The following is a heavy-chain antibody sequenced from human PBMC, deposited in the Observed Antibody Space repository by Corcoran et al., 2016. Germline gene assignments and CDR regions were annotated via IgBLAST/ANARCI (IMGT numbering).Heavy chain of an antibody. CDR3: AKEIGGYMVRGADGGGWYYYGMDV. CDR2: ISWDGGST. J-gene: IGHJ6*02. Sequence: EVQLVESGGVVVQPGGSLRLSCAASGFTFDDYTMHWVRQAPGKGLEWVSLISWDGGSTYYADSVKGRFTISRDNSKNSLYLQMNSLRTEETALYYGAKEIGGYMVRGADGGGWYYYGMDVWGQGTTVTVSS. CDR1: GFTFDDYT. V-gene: IGHV3-43*01. D-gene: IGHD3-10*01.